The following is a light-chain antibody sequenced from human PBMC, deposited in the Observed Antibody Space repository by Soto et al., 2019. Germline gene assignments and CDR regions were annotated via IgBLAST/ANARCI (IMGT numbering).Light chain of an antibody. Sequence: EIVLTQSPGTLSLSPGERATLSCRASQSVSSNHLAWYQQKPGQAPRLLIYGSSSRATGIPDRFSGSGSGTDFTLTISRLEPEDFAVYFCQLYGGSPPHTCGQGTKVEIK. V-gene: IGKV3-20*01. CDR1: QSVSSNH. CDR2: GSS. J-gene: IGKJ2*01. CDR3: QLYGGSPPHT.